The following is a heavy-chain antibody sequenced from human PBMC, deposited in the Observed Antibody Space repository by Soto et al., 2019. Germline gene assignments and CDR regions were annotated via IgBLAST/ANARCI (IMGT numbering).Heavy chain of an antibody. CDR1: GFTFSGYA. CDR3: ARGKRSNFDPNCLDP. D-gene: IGHD6-25*01. V-gene: IGHV3-30*04. J-gene: IGHJ5*02. Sequence: GGSLRLSCAASGFTFSGYAMHWVRQAPGKGLEWVGHISDDGRSTFYADSVKGRFTISRDNSKNTVDVQMNNLRREDTAVYYCARGKRSNFDPNCLDPWGQGTLVTVSS. CDR2: ISDDGRST.